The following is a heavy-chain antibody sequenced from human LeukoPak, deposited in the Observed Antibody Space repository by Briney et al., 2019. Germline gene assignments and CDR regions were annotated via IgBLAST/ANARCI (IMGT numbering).Heavy chain of an antibody. CDR3: ARDGSSWVFDI. J-gene: IGHJ3*02. CDR1: GYTFSSYG. CDR2: ISAYNGNT. V-gene: IGHV1-18*01. D-gene: IGHD6-13*01. Sequence: ASVKVSCKASGYTFSSYGISWVRQAPEQGLEWMGWISAYNGNTNYAQKFQARVTMTTDTSTNTDYMELRSLRSDDTAVYYCARDGSSWVFDIWGQGTMVTVSS.